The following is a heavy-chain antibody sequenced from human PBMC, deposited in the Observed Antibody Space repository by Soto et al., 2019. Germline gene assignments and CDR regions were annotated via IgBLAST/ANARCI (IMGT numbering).Heavy chain of an antibody. Sequence: SETLSLTCTVSGGSISSGDYYWSWIRQPPGKGLEWIGYIYYSGSTYYNPSLKSRVTISVDTSKNQLSLKLSSVTAADTAVYYCAREEGHQETGYGMDVWGQGTTVTVSS. CDR1: GGSISSGDYY. V-gene: IGHV4-30-4*01. J-gene: IGHJ6*02. CDR2: IYYSGST. D-gene: IGHD2-2*01. CDR3: AREEGHQETGYGMDV.